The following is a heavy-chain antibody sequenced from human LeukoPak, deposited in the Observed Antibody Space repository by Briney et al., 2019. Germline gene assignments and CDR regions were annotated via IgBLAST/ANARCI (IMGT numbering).Heavy chain of an antibody. CDR1: GGSISSGGYY. Sequence: SETLSLTCTVSGGSISSGGYYWSWIRQHPGKGLEWIGYIYYSGSTYYNPSLKSRVTISVDTSKNQFSLKLSSLTATDTAVYYCAKLPTGFPNWFDPWGQGTRVTVSS. V-gene: IGHV4-31*03. D-gene: IGHD4-23*01. CDR2: IYYSGST. CDR3: AKLPTGFPNWFDP. J-gene: IGHJ5*02.